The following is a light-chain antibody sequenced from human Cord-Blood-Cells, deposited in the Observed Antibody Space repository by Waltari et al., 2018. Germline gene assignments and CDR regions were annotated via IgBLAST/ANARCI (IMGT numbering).Light chain of an antibody. V-gene: IGKV3-20*01. CDR1: QRVSSSY. CDR3: QQYGSSPYT. Sequence: EIVLTQSPGTLSLSPGERATLSCRASQRVSSSYLAWHQQKPGQAPRLLIYVASSSATGIPDRFSGSGSGTDFTLTISRLEPEDFAVYYCQQYGSSPYTFGQGTTLEIK. J-gene: IGKJ2*01. CDR2: VAS.